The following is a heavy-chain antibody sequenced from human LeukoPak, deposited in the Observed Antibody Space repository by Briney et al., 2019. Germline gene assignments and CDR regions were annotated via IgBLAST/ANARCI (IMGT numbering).Heavy chain of an antibody. CDR1: GYTFTNYW. V-gene: IGHV5-51*01. D-gene: IGHD3-22*01. J-gene: IGHJ4*02. Sequence: GESLKISCKGSGYTFTNYWSGWVRQMPGKGLEWMRIIYPGDSDTRYSPSFQGQVTISADKSISTAYLQWSSLKASDTAMYYCARRYDNSEYFTYWGQGTLVTVSS. CDR2: IYPGDSDT. CDR3: ARRYDNSEYFTY.